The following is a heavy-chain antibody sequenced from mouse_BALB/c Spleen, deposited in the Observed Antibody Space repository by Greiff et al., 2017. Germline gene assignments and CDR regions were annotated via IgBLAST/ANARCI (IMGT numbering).Heavy chain of an antibody. Sequence: QVQLQQPGAELVKPGASVRLSCKASGYTFTSYWMHWVKQRPGQGLEWIGEIDPSDSYTNYNQKFKGKATLTVDKSSSTAYMQLSSLTSEDSAVYYCARFDDGYPFAYWGQGTLVTVSA. CDR1: GYTFTSYW. V-gene: IGHV1-69*02. J-gene: IGHJ3*01. CDR2: IDPSDSYT. CDR3: ARFDDGYPFAY. D-gene: IGHD2-3*01.